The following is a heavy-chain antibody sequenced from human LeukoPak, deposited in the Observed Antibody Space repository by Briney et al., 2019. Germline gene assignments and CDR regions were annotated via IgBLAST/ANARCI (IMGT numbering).Heavy chain of an antibody. CDR1: GGSISSYY. CDR2: IYTSGST. D-gene: IGHD3-10*01. Sequence: SETLSLTCTVSGGSISSYYWSWIRQPAGKGLEWIGRIYTSGSTNYNPSLKSRVAMSVDTSKNQFSLKLSSVTAADTAVYYCAIRTLWFGGIDYWGQGTLVTVSS. CDR3: AIRTLWFGGIDY. J-gene: IGHJ4*02. V-gene: IGHV4-4*07.